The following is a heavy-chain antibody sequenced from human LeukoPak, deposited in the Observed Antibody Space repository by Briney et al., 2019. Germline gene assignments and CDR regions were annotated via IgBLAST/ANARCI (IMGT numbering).Heavy chain of an antibody. V-gene: IGHV3-23*01. D-gene: IGHD4-11*01. J-gene: IGHJ4*02. CDR2: ISGSGTTT. CDR1: GFTFSSYW. CDR3: AKVIYSNYGYFDY. Sequence: GGSLRLSCAASGFTFSSYWMHWVRQAPGKGLVWVSGISGSGTTTYYADSVKGRFTISRDNSKNTVYLQMNSLRAEDTAVYYCAKVIYSNYGYFDYWGQGTLVTVSS.